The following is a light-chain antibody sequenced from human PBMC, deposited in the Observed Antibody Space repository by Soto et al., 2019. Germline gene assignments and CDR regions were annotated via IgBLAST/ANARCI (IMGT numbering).Light chain of an antibody. J-gene: IGKJ1*01. Sequence: DIVMTQSPDSLAVSLGERATINCKSSQSVLYSSTNKNFLAWYQHKSGQPPQLLFYWASTRESRVPDRFSGSGSGIDFTLTISSLQAEDVAVYYCQQYYSTPPTFGQGTKVESK. CDR3: QQYYSTPPT. CDR1: QSVLYSSTNKNF. CDR2: WAS. V-gene: IGKV4-1*01.